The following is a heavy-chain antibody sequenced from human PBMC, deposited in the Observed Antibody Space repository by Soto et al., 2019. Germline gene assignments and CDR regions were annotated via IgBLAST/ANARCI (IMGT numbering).Heavy chain of an antibody. CDR3: ARESPPSDDSSGYYYDY. D-gene: IGHD3-22*01. V-gene: IGHV3-30-3*01. CDR2: ISYDGSNK. Sequence: PVGSLRLSCAASGFTFSSYAMHWVRQAPGKGLEWVAVISYDGSNKYYADSVKGRFTISRDNSKNTLYLQMNSLRAEDTAVYYCARESPPSDDSSGYYYDYWGQGTLVTVSS. CDR1: GFTFSSYA. J-gene: IGHJ4*02.